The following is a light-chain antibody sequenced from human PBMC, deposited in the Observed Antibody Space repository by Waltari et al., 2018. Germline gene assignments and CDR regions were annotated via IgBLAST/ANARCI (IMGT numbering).Light chain of an antibody. Sequence: EIVLTQSPATLSLSPGEGATLSCRASQTISTYLAWYQQKAGQAPRLLIYDASKRATGIPAMVSGSGAGTDFTLTISSLQPDDVALYYRQQRTNWPRTFGQGTKLEIK. V-gene: IGKV3-11*01. CDR1: QTISTY. CDR2: DAS. CDR3: QQRTNWPRT. J-gene: IGKJ2*02.